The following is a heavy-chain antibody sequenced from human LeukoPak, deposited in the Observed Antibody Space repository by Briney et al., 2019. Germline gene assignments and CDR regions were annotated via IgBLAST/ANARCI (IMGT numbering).Heavy chain of an antibody. Sequence: SETLSLTCTVSGGSISSYYWSWIRQPPGKGLEWIGYIYYSWSTNYNPSLKRRVTIPVETSKNQLSLKLSSVTAADTDVFYCARDGSITGTKAFDPWGQGTLVTVS. V-gene: IGHV4-59*01. CDR1: GGSISSYY. CDR2: IYYSWST. D-gene: IGHD1-7*01. CDR3: ARDGSITGTKAFDP. J-gene: IGHJ5*02.